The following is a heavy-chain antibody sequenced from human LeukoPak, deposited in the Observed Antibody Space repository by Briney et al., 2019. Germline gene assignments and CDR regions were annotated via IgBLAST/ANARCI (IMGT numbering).Heavy chain of an antibody. V-gene: IGHV1-8*03. CDR2: MNPNSGNT. CDR1: GYTFTSYD. J-gene: IGHJ4*02. Sequence: ASVKVSCKASGYTFTSYDINWVRQATGQGLEWMGWMNPNSGNTGYAQKFQGRVTITRNTSISTAYMELSSLRSEDTAVYYCAREGSSSWYGRTEFDYWGQGTLVTVSS. CDR3: AREGSSSWYGRTEFDY. D-gene: IGHD6-13*01.